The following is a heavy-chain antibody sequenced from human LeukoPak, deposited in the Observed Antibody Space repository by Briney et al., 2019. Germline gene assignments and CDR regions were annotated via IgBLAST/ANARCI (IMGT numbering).Heavy chain of an antibody. Sequence: GGSLRPSCAASGFTFSSYEMNWVRQAPGKGLEWVSYISSSGSTIYYADSVKGRFTISRDNAKNSLYLQMNSLRAEDTAVYYCASDGGLKYYYGSGSYYWGQGTLVTVSS. CDR1: GFTFSSYE. CDR3: ASDGGLKYYYGSGSYY. V-gene: IGHV3-48*03. J-gene: IGHJ4*02. D-gene: IGHD3-10*01. CDR2: ISSSGSTI.